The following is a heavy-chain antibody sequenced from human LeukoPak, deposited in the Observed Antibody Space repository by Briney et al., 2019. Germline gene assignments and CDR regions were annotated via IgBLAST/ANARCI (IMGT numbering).Heavy chain of an antibody. V-gene: IGHV1-69*13. J-gene: IGHJ3*02. Sequence: ASVKVSCTASGGTFSSYVISWVRQAPGQGLEWMGGIIPGFGTANYAQKFQGTVTITADVSANTVYMVLNSLRSQDRVVLCRARRPVPGSSMVRGEVFYICCQGTMVIVSS. CDR3: ARRPVPGSSMVRGEVFYI. CDR1: GGTFSSYV. CDR2: IIPGFGTA. D-gene: IGHD3-10*01.